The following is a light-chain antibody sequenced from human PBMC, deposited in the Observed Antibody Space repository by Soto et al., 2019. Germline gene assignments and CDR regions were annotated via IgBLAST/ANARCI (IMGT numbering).Light chain of an antibody. CDR3: SSYTSRSTLV. Sequence: QSVLTQPASVSGSPGQSITISCTGTSSDVGGYNYVSCYQQHPGKAPKLMIYEVTNRPSGVSNRFSGSKSGNTASLTISGLQAEDEADYYCSSYTSRSTLVFGTGTKVTVL. V-gene: IGLV2-14*01. CDR1: SSDVGGYNY. J-gene: IGLJ1*01. CDR2: EVT.